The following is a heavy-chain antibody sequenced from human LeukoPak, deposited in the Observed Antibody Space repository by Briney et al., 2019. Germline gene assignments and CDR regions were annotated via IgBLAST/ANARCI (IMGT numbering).Heavy chain of an antibody. D-gene: IGHD2-15*01. CDR3: ARDACSGGSCYSFDY. V-gene: IGHV1-46*01. Sequence: GASVKVSCTASGYTFTSYYMHWVRQAPGQGLEWMGIINPSGGSTSYAQKFQGRVTMTRDTSTSTVYMELSSLRSEDTAVYYCARDACSGGSCYSFDYWGQGTLVTVSS. CDR1: GYTFTSYY. CDR2: INPSGGST. J-gene: IGHJ4*02.